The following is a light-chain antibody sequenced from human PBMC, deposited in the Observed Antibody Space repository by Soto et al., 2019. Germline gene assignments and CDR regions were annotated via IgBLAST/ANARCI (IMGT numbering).Light chain of an antibody. CDR3: QQFNSYSIT. V-gene: IGKV1-13*02. CDR2: DAS. Sequence: AIQLTQSPSSLSASVGDRVTITCRASQSISSALAWYQQKPGKAPKLLIYDASSLGSGVPSRFSGSGSGTYFTLTISSLQPEDFATYYCQQFNSYSITFGQGTRLEIK. J-gene: IGKJ5*01. CDR1: QSISSA.